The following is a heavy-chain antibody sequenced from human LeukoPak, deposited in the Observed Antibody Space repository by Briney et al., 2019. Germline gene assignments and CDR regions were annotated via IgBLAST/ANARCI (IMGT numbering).Heavy chain of an antibody. CDR3: AKDPQNLDYYFDY. CDR2: ISGLAGST. Sequence: GGSLRLSCAASGLTFSNYGMSWVRQAPGKGLEWVSTISGLAGSTYYADSVKGRFTISRDNSKNTLYLQMNSLRAEDTAVYYCAKDPQNLDYYFDYWGQGTLVTVSS. V-gene: IGHV3-23*01. D-gene: IGHD1-1*01. J-gene: IGHJ4*02. CDR1: GLTFSNYG.